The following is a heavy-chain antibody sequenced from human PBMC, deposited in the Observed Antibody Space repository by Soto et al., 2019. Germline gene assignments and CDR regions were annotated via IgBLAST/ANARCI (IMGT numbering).Heavy chain of an antibody. J-gene: IGHJ6*02. Sequence: EVQLLESGGGLVQPGGSLRLSCAASGFTFSSYAMSWVRQAPGKGLEWVSAISGSGGSTYYADSVKGRFTVSRDNSKNTLYLQMNSLRGDDTDVYYCATVFQGSSWSPYYYAMDVWGQGPTVTVSS. CDR1: GFTFSSYA. V-gene: IGHV3-23*01. CDR2: ISGSGGST. D-gene: IGHD6-13*01. CDR3: ATVFQGSSWSPYYYAMDV.